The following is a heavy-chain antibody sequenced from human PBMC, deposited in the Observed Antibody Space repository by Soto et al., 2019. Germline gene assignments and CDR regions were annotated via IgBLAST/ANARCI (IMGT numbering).Heavy chain of an antibody. V-gene: IGHV3-23*01. J-gene: IGHJ3*02. D-gene: IGHD3-9*01. CDR3: AKEGGDNHILTVQGDAFDI. CDR1: GFTFSSYA. CDR2: ISGSGGTP. Sequence: EVQLLESGGGLVQPGGSLRLSCAASGFTFSSYAMSWVRQAPGTGLEWVSAISGSGGTPYYADSVKGRFTISRDNSKNTLYLKINSPRAEDTAIYYCAKEGGDNHILTVQGDAFDIWGQGTMVTVSS.